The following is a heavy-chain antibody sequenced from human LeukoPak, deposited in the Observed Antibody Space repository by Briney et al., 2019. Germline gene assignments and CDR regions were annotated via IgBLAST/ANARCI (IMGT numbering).Heavy chain of an antibody. CDR2: IYYSGST. V-gene: IGHV4-59*01. CDR3: ARVRREISYYDSSGERDNWFDP. J-gene: IGHJ5*02. CDR1: GGSISSYY. D-gene: IGHD3-22*01. Sequence: SETLSLTCTVSGGSISSYYWSWIRQPPGKGLEWIGYIYYSGSTNYNPSLKSRVTISVDTSKNQFSLKLSSVTAADTAVYYCARVRREISYYDSSGERDNWFDPWGQGTLVTVSS.